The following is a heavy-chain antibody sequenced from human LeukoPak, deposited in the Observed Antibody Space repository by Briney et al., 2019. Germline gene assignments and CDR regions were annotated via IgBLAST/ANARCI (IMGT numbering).Heavy chain of an antibody. V-gene: IGHV4-59*02. CDR2: IYYSGST. CDR3: ARGPPPGYGVDDLDDAFDI. J-gene: IGHJ3*02. CDR1: GASVSGYY. D-gene: IGHD4-17*01. Sequence: SETLSLTCTVSGASVSGYYWSWIRQPPGKRLEWIGYIYYSGSTNYNPSLKSRVTISVDTSKNQFSLKLSSVTAADTAVYYCARGPPPGYGVDDLDDAFDIWGQGTMVTVSS.